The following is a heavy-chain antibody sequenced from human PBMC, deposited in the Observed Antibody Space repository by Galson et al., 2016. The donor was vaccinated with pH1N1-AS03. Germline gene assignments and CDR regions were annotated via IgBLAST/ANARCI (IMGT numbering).Heavy chain of an antibody. J-gene: IGHJ6*02. CDR2: VFYTGAT. CDR3: ARDASGLDV. CDR1: GYSIGSGHF. V-gene: IGHV4-28*06. Sequence: LSLTCAVSGYSIGSGHFWAWIRQPPGKGLEWIGHVFYTGATNYNPSVKGRVTISIDTSNNKFSLRLNSVSASDTAVYYCARDASGLDVWGQGTTVTFS.